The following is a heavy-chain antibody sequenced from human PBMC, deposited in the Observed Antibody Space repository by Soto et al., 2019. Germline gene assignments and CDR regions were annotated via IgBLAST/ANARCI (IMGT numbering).Heavy chain of an antibody. CDR2: TYYRSKWYN. V-gene: IGHV6-1*01. D-gene: IGHD1-1*01. CDR3: ARDKVDNWNDLIPGRADYYYYGMDV. J-gene: IGHJ6*02. CDR1: GDSVSSNSAA. Sequence: SQTLSLTCAISGDSVSSNSAAWNWIRQSPSRGLEWLGRTYYRSKWYNDYAVSVKSRITINPDTSKNQFSLQLNSVTPEDTAVYYCARDKVDNWNDLIPGRADYYYYGMDVWGQGTTVTVSS.